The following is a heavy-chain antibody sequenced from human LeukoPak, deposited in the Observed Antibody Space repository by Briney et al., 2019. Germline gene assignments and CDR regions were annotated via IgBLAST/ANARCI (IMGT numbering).Heavy chain of an antibody. CDR2: IYYSGST. V-gene: IGHV4-39*01. J-gene: IGHJ4*02. CDR3: ARLRVEYSSSGYFDY. CDR1: GGSISSSSYY. D-gene: IGHD6-6*01. Sequence: SETLSLTCTVSGGSISSSSYYWGWIRQPPGKGLEWIGSIYYSGSTYYNPSLKSRVTISVDTSKNQFSLKPSSVTAADTAVYYCARLRVEYSSSGYFDYWGQGTLVTVSS.